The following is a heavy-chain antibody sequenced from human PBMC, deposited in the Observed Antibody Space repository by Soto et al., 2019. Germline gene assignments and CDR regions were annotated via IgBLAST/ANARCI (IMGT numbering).Heavy chain of an antibody. Sequence: ESGGGVVQPGRSLRLSCAASRFIFSRYAMHWVRQAPGKGLEWVAVISYDGNNKYYTDSVKGRFTVSRDNSKNTLYLQMNSLRAEDTAVYYCARVHDPRAFYYYAMDVWGQGTTVTVSS. CDR2: ISYDGNNK. CDR1: RFIFSRYA. V-gene: IGHV3-30*03. J-gene: IGHJ6*02. CDR3: ARVHDPRAFYYYAMDV. D-gene: IGHD1-1*01.